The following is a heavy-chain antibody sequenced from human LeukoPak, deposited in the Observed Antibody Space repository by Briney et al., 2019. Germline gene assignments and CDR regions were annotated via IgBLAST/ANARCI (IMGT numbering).Heavy chain of an antibody. V-gene: IGHV1-69*13. CDR1: GGTFSSYA. CDR2: IIPIFGTA. Sequence: ASVKVSCKASGGTFSSYAISWVRQAPGQGLEWMGGIIPIFGTANYAQKFQGRVTITADESTSTAYMELSSLRSEDTAVYYCARDGYNPAYFDYWGQGTLVTVSS. J-gene: IGHJ4*02. D-gene: IGHD5-24*01. CDR3: ARDGYNPAYFDY.